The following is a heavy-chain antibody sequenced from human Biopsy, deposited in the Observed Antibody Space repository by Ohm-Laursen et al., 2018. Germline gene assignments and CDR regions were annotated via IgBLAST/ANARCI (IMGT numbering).Heavy chain of an antibody. CDR1: KFTVRTNS. D-gene: IGHD6-25*01. CDR3: ARATYSSGHKIDS. CDR2: IYSGDST. V-gene: IGHV3-53*01. J-gene: IGHJ4*02. Sequence: SLRLSCTASKFTVRTNSMSWVRLAPRKGLEWVSVIYSGDSTYYADSVKGRFTISRDESKNTLYLQMNRLRAEDTAVYHCARATYSSGHKIDSWGQGTLVTVSS.